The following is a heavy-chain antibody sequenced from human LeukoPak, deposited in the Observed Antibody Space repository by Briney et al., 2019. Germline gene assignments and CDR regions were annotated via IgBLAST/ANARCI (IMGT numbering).Heavy chain of an antibody. CDR3: ARESYSNYGVAVRFDY. CDR1: GFTFSSYW. Sequence: PGGSLRLSCAASGFTFSSYWMSWFRQAPGKGLEWVANIKQDGSEKYYVDSVKGRFTISRDNAKNSLYLQMNSPRAEDTAVYYCARESYSNYGVAVRFDYWGQGTLVTVSS. J-gene: IGHJ4*02. CDR2: IKQDGSEK. D-gene: IGHD4-11*01. V-gene: IGHV3-7*01.